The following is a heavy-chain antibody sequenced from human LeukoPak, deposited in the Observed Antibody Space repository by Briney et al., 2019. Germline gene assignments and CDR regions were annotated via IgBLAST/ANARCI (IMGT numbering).Heavy chain of an antibody. D-gene: IGHD2-15*01. CDR2: INTDGSTT. J-gene: IGHJ4*02. CDR1: GFTFSSYW. CDR3: VRVHCSGGSCYYFDN. V-gene: IGHV3-74*01. Sequence: GGSLRLSCAASGFTFSSYWMHWVRQAPGKGLVWVSRINTDGSTTTCADSVKGRFTISRDNAKNTLYLQMNSLRAEDTAVYYCVRVHCSGGSCYYFDNWGQGTLVTVSS.